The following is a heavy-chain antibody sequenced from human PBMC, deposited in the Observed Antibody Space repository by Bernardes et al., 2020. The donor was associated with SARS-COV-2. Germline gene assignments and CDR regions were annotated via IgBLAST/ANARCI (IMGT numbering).Heavy chain of an antibody. CDR1: GYTFTSYG. D-gene: IGHD3-3*01. CDR3: ARGHDFWSGYWSRTPLLFDY. Sequence: ASMKVSCKASGYTFTSYGISWVRQAPGQGLEWMGWISAYNGNTNYAQKLQGRVTMTTDTSTSTAYMELRSLRSDDTAVYYCARGHDFWSGYWSRTPLLFDYWGQGTLVTVSS. V-gene: IGHV1-18*01. J-gene: IGHJ4*02. CDR2: ISAYNGNT.